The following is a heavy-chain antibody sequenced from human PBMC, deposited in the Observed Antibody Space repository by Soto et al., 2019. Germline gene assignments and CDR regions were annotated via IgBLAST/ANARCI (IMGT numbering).Heavy chain of an antibody. Sequence: EVQLLESGGGLVQPGGSLRLSCAASGFTFSSYAMNWVRQAPGKGLEWVSVITGSGDATYYADSVKGRFTISRDNSKHTLYVQMSSLRAEDTAVYYCAKAISGYNAPLDHWGQGTRVTVSS. V-gene: IGHV3-23*01. J-gene: IGHJ4*02. D-gene: IGHD1-20*01. CDR2: ITGSGDAT. CDR3: AKAISGYNAPLDH. CDR1: GFTFSSYA.